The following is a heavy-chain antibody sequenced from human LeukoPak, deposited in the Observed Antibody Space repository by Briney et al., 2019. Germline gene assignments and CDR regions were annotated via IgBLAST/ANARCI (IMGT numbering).Heavy chain of an antibody. V-gene: IGHV3-74*01. J-gene: IGHJ5*02. D-gene: IGHD3-10*01. CDR3: ARGVRDRYRGYWFDP. Sequence: GGSLRLSCAASGLTFSSYWTHWDRHAPGNGLVWDSRIISDGSSTSYTDSVKGRFTISRDKAKNTLYLQVNSLRAEDTAVYYCARGVRDRYRGYWFDPWGQGTLVTVSP. CDR2: IISDGSST. CDR1: GLTFSSYW.